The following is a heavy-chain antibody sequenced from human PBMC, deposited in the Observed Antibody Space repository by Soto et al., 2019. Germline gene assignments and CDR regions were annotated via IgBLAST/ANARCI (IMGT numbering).Heavy chain of an antibody. CDR3: ARQSCSSTSCYSWVSWFDP. J-gene: IGHJ5*02. CDR1: GGYISSYY. Sequence: PSETLSLTCTVSGGYISSYYWSWIRQPPEKGLEWIGYIYYSGSTKYNPSLKSRVTISVDTSKNQLSLKLSSVTAADTAVYYCARQSCSSTSCYSWVSWFDPWGQGTLVTVSS. D-gene: IGHD2-2*01. CDR2: IYYSGST. V-gene: IGHV4-59*08.